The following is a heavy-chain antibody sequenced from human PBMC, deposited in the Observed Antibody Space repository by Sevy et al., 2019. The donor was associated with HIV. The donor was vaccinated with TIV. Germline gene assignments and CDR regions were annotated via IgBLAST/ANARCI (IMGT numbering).Heavy chain of an antibody. J-gene: IGHJ4*02. D-gene: IGHD2-8*01. V-gene: IGHV3-30-3*01. CDR2: ISYYGTNK. CDR1: GFTFTLYA. CDR3: ARVAVEYCTDDCDQRFDY. Sequence: GGSLRLSCAASGFTFTLYAINWVRQAPGKGLEWVALISYYGTNKYSADSVKGRFTISRDDSKNTAYLQMNNLRTDDTAVYYCARVAVEYCTDDCDQRFDYWGQGTQVTVSS.